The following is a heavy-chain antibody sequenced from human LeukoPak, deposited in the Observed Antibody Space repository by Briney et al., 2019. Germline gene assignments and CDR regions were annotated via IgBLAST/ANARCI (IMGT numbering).Heavy chain of an antibody. J-gene: IGHJ4*02. D-gene: IGHD6-13*01. CDR3: ARGLFSGYSSSWYYFDY. CDR1: GGSFSGYY. Sequence: PSETLSLTCAVYGGSFSGYYWSWIRQPPGKGLEWIGEINRSGSTNYNPSLKSRVTISVDTSKNQFSLKLSSVTAADTAVYYCARGLFSGYSSSWYYFDYWGQGTLVTVSS. V-gene: IGHV4-34*01. CDR2: INRSGST.